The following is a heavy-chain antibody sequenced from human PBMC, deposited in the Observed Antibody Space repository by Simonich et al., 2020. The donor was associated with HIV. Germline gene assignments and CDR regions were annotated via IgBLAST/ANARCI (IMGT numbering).Heavy chain of an antibody. CDR3: ATAYCGGDCSGWTDY. J-gene: IGHJ4*02. V-gene: IGHV4-34*12. CDR1: GGSFSGYY. CDR2: IIHSEST. Sequence: QVQLQQWGAGLLKPSETLSLTCAVYGGSFSGYYWSWIRQPPGKGLEWIGEIIHSESTNYNPSLKSRVTISVDTSKNQFSLKLSAVTAADTAVYYCATAYCGGDCSGWTDYWGQGTLVTVSS. D-gene: IGHD2-21*02.